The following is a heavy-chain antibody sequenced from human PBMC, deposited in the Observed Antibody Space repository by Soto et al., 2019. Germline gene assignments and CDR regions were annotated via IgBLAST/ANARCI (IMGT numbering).Heavy chain of an antibody. Sequence: QVQLVESGGGVVQPGRSLRLSCAASGFTFSSYAMHWVRQAPGKGLEWVAVISYDGSNKDYADSVKGRFTISRDNSKNTLYLQMNSLRAEDTAVYYCARAPSRSVYYFDYWGQGTLVTVSA. V-gene: IGHV3-30-3*01. J-gene: IGHJ4*02. CDR2: ISYDGSNK. D-gene: IGHD6-6*01. CDR3: ARAPSRSVYYFDY. CDR1: GFTFSSYA.